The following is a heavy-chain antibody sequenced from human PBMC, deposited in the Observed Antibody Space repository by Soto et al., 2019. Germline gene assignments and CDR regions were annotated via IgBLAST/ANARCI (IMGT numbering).Heavy chain of an antibody. Sequence: XSVKVSCKASGYTFTSYAMHWVRQAPVQRLEWMGWINAGNGNTKYSQKFQGRVTITRDTSASTAYMELSSLRSEDTAVYYCARAGGGYCSGGSCYYYYGMDVWGQGTTVTVSS. CDR3: ARAGGGYCSGGSCYYYYGMDV. J-gene: IGHJ6*02. CDR1: GYTFTSYA. D-gene: IGHD2-15*01. CDR2: INAGNGNT. V-gene: IGHV1-3*01.